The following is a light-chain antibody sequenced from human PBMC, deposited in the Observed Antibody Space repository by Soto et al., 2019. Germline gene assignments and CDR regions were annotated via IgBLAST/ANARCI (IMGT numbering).Light chain of an antibody. Sequence: NFMLAQPHSVSESPGKTVNISCTRSSGSIASNFVQWYQQRPGSAPNTVIFEDDQRATGVPARFSGSIDRSSNSASLTISGLQAEDEADYYCSSYTDSSNYVFGTGTKLTVL. J-gene: IGLJ1*01. V-gene: IGLV6-57*04. CDR2: EDD. CDR3: SSYTDSSNYV. CDR1: SGSIASNF.